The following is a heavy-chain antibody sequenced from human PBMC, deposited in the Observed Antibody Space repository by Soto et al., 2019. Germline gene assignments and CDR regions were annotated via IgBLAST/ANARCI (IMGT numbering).Heavy chain of an antibody. CDR3: AITVAGSYDPNWFDP. V-gene: IGHV4-34*01. D-gene: IGHD6-19*01. CDR2: INHSGST. J-gene: IGHJ5*02. CDR1: GGSFSGYY. Sequence: SETLSLTCAVYGGSFSGYYWSWIRQPPGKGLEWIGEINHSGSTNYNPSLKSRVTISVDTSKNQFSLKLSSVTAADTAVYYCAITVAGSYDPNWFDPWGQGTLVTVSS.